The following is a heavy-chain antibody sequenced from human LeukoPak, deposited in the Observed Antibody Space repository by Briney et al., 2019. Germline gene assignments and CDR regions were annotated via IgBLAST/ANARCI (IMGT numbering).Heavy chain of an antibody. CDR2: IKQDGSEK. V-gene: IGHV3-7*01. J-gene: IGHJ4*02. D-gene: IGHD1-26*01. CDR1: GFTFSSYL. CDR3: ARDAFDAFNSGSYSDY. Sequence: PGGSLRLSCAASGFTFSSYLMSWVRQAPGKGLEWVANIKQDGSEKYYVDSVKGRFTISRDNAKNSMYLQMNSLTAEDTAVYYCARDAFDAFNSGSYSDYWGQGTLVTVSS.